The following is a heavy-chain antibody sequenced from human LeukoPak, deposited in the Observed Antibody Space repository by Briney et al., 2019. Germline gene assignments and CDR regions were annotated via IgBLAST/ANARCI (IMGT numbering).Heavy chain of an antibody. CDR3: ARVARIVGATDFYFDS. J-gene: IGHJ4*02. V-gene: IGHV4-4*07. D-gene: IGHD1-26*01. CDR2: IYRSGST. Sequence: SETLSLTCTASGDSIDSYYWSWIRQPAGKGLEWIGRIYRSGSTNYNPSLKSRVTMSIDTSKNQFSLKLSSLTAADTAVYYCARVARIVGATDFYFDSWGQGTLVTVSS. CDR1: GDSIDSYY.